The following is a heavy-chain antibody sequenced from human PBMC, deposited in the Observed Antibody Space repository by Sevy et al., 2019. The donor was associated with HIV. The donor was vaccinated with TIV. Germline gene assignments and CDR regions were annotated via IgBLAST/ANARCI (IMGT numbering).Heavy chain of an antibody. D-gene: IGHD1-26*01. CDR3: ARAGGSWALRY. CDR1: GFIFSDYY. V-gene: IGHV3-11*01. CDR2: ISGSGNTI. J-gene: IGHJ4*02. Sequence: GSLRLSCADSGFIFSDYYMSWIRQAPGKGLEWVSYISGSGNTIYYTDSVKGRFTISRDNAKDSLYLQMNSLRAEDTAVYYCARAGGSWALRYWGQGSLVTVSS.